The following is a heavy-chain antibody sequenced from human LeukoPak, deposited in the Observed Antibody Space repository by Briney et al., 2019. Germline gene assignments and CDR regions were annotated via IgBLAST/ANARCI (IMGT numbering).Heavy chain of an antibody. J-gene: IGHJ4*02. D-gene: IGHD4-23*01. CDR3: ARVAAGYSVNYFDY. CDR2: ISTGSSTT. Sequence: GGSLRLSCAASEFAFSTYNMNWVRQAPGKGLEWVSYISTGSSTTYYADSVKGRFTISRDNVVNSLYLQMNSLRDEDTAVYYCARVAAGYSVNYFDYWGQGTLVTVSS. CDR1: EFAFSTYN. V-gene: IGHV3-48*02.